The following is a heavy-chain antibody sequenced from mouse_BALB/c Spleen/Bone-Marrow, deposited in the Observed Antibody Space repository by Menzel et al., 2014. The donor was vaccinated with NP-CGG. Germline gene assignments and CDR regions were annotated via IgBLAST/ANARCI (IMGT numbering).Heavy chain of an antibody. CDR1: GYAFSVYW. CDR3: ARGGISVDY. Sequence: QVQLKESGAELVRPGSSVKISCKASGYAFSVYWMNWVKQRPGQGLEWIGQIYPGDGDTNYNGKFKGRATLTAVKSSNTAYMQLSGLTSEDSAVYFCARGGISVDYWGQGTTLTVSS. J-gene: IGHJ2*01. V-gene: IGHV1-80*01. CDR2: IYPGDGDT.